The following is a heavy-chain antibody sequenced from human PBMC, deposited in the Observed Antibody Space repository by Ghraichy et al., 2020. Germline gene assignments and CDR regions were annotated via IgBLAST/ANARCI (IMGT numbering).Heavy chain of an antibody. CDR1: GFTFSSYA. CDR2: ISGSGGST. J-gene: IGHJ4*02. CDR3: AKDHGYYDSSGHPYFDY. D-gene: IGHD3-22*01. V-gene: IGHV3-23*01. Sequence: GGSLRLSCAASGFTFSSYAMSWVRQAPGKGLEWVSAISGSGGSTYYADSVKGRFTISRDNSKNTLYLQMNSLRAEDTAVYYCAKDHGYYDSSGHPYFDYWGQGTLVTVSS.